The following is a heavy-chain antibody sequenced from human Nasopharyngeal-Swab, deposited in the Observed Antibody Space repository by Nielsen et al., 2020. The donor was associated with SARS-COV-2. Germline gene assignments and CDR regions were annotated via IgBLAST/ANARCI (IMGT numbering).Heavy chain of an antibody. CDR2: IWYDGSNK. J-gene: IGHJ4*02. CDR3: ARDLPLFGSGSPSHQDY. V-gene: IGHV3-33*01. CDR1: GFTFSSYG. D-gene: IGHD3-10*01. Sequence: GGSLRLSCAASGFTFSSYGMHWVRQAPGKGLEWVAVIWYDGSNKYYADSVKGRFTTSRDNSKNTLYLQMNSLRAEDTAVYYCARDLPLFGSGSPSHQDYWGQGTLVTVSS.